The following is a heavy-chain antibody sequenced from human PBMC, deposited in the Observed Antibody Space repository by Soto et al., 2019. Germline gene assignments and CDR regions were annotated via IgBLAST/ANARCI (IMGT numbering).Heavy chain of an antibody. CDR2: IKQDGSEK. CDR3: TYVIFADYMDV. CDR1: GFTFSSYW. D-gene: IGHD3-9*01. Sequence: EVQLVESGGGLVQPGGSLRLSCAASGFTFSSYWMSWVRQAPGKGLEWVANIKQDGSEKYYVDSVKGRFTISRDNAKNSLYLQMNSLRAEDTAVYYCTYVIFADYMDVWGKGTTVTVSS. J-gene: IGHJ6*03. V-gene: IGHV3-7*01.